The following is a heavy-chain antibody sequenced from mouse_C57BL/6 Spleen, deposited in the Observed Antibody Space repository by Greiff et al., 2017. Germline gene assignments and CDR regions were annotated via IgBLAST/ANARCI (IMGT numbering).Heavy chain of an antibody. Sequence: EVQLQQSGPGLVKPSQSLSLTCSVTGYSITSGYYWYWIRQFPGNKLEWMGYISYDGSNNYNPSLKNRISITRDTSKNQFFLKLNSVTTEDTATYYCASEAYYSNYEDAMDYWGQGTSVTVSS. CDR3: ASEAYYSNYEDAMDY. V-gene: IGHV3-6*01. D-gene: IGHD2-5*01. J-gene: IGHJ4*01. CDR2: ISYDGSN. CDR1: GYSITSGYY.